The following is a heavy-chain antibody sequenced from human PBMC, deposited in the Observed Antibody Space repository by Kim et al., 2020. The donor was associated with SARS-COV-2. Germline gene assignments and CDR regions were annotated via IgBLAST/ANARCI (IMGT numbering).Heavy chain of an antibody. CDR1: GYTFTSYY. Sequence: ASVKISCKASGYTFTSYYMHWVRQAPGQGLEWMGIINPSGGSTSYAQKFQGRVTMTRDTSTSTVYMELSSLRSEDTAVYYCARAVAGQNWFDPWGQGTLVTVSS. CDR2: INPSGGST. D-gene: IGHD6-19*01. V-gene: IGHV1-46*01. CDR3: ARAVAGQNWFDP. J-gene: IGHJ5*02.